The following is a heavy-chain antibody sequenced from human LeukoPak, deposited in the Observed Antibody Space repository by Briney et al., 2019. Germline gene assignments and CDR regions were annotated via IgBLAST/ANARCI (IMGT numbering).Heavy chain of an antibody. CDR1: GDSISSYY. CDR3: ARVFGNYDYAFDI. V-gene: IGHV4-59*01. Sequence: SETLSLTCTVSGDSISSYYWSRIRQPPGKGLEWIGYIYYSGSTNYNPSLKSRVTISVDTSKNQFSLKLSSVTAADTAVYYCARVFGNYDYAFDIWGQGTMVTVSS. D-gene: IGHD3-22*01. J-gene: IGHJ3*02. CDR2: IYYSGST.